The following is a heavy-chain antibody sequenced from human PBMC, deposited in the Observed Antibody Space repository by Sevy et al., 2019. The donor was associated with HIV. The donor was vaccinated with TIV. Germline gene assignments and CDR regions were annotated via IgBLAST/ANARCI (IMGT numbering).Heavy chain of an antibody. Sequence: GGSLRLSCAASGFTFSSYVLHWVRQAPGKGLEWVAVISYDGSNKYYADSVKGRFTISRDNSKNTLYLQMNSLRTEDTALYYCARAGVPSQHNVNPRLFFDYWGQGTVVTVSS. J-gene: IGHJ4*02. CDR3: ARAGVPSQHNVNPRLFFDY. V-gene: IGHV3-30*04. CDR2: ISYDGSNK. CDR1: GFTFSSYV.